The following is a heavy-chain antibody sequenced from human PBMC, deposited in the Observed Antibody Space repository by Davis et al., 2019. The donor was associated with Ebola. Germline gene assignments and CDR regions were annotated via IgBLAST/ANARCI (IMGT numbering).Heavy chain of an antibody. CDR2: ISSYSSTI. CDR3: ARDAVSGCFDY. Sequence: PGGSLRLSCAASGFTFSTYSMNWVRQAPGKGLEWISYISSYSSTIYYADSVKGRFTISRDNAKNSLFLQMNSLRDDDTAVYYCARDAVSGCFDYWGQGTLVTVSS. J-gene: IGHJ4*02. V-gene: IGHV3-48*02. CDR1: GFTFSTYS. D-gene: IGHD1-26*01.